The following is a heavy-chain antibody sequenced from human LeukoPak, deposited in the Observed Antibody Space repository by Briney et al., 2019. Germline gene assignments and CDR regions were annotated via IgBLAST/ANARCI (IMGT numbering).Heavy chain of an antibody. D-gene: IGHD6-13*01. V-gene: IGHV4-34*01. CDR1: GGSFSGYY. Sequence: SETLSLTCAVYGGSFSGYYWSWIRQPPGEGLEWIGEINHSGSTNYNPSLKSRVTISVDTSKNQFSLKLSSVTAADTAVYYCARGYSSRVDYWGQGTLVTVSS. J-gene: IGHJ4*02. CDR3: ARGYSSRVDY. CDR2: INHSGST.